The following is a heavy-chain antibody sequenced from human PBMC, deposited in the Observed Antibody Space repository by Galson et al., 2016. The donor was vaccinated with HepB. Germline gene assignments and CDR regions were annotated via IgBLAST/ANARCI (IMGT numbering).Heavy chain of an antibody. CDR1: GFTFENYA. J-gene: IGHJ5*02. V-gene: IGHV3-23*01. CDR3: AKERGSSDWYALPLES. CDR2: ITGGGGTR. D-gene: IGHD6-19*01. Sequence: SLRLSCAAPGFTFENYAMNWVRQAPGKGLEWVSGITGGGGTRYYRDPVKGRFTVSRDNSKNMVYLQMNSLGAYDTAVYYCAKERGSSDWYALPLESWGQGSLVTVSS.